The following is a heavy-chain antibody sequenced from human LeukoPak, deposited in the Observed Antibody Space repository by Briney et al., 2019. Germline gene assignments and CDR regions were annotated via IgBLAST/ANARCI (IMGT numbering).Heavy chain of an antibody. CDR3: TKDRRGPAAGTWYFDS. V-gene: IGHV3-23*01. D-gene: IGHD6-13*01. CDR2: ITAIDGRT. J-gene: IGHJ4*02. Sequence: GGSLRLPCVASGFTFSSTTMGWVRQAPGRGLEWVSSITAIDGRTNYADSVRGRFTISRDNSKNTVYLQLNSLRAGDTAIYYCTKDRRGPAAGTWYFDSWGQGTLVTVSS. CDR1: GFTFSSTT.